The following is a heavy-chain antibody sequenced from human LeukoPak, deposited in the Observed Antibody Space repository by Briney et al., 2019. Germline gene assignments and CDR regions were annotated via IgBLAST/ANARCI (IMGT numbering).Heavy chain of an antibody. V-gene: IGHV3-74*03. J-gene: IGHJ4*02. CDR2: TNGDGSDT. D-gene: IGHD3-16*01. Sequence: SCKASGYTFSSYWMHWVRQAPGKGLVWVSGTNGDGSDTKYADSVKGRFTISRDNAKNTLYLQMNSLRAEDTAVYYCASGFWVALFDYWGQGTLVTVSS. CDR1: GYTFSSYW. CDR3: ASGFWVALFDY.